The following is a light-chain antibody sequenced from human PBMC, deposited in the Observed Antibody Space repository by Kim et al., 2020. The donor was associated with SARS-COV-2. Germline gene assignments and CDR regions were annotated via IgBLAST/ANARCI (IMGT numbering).Light chain of an antibody. CDR1: SSNIGSNT. Sequence: QTVPISCSGSSSNIGSNTASWYQQVPGTAPKLLIYYDKERPSGVPDRFSGSKSGTSASLAITGLQSGDEADYYCAAWDDIQSGPVFGGGTQLTVL. J-gene: IGLJ2*01. V-gene: IGLV1-44*01. CDR3: AAWDDIQSGPV. CDR2: YDK.